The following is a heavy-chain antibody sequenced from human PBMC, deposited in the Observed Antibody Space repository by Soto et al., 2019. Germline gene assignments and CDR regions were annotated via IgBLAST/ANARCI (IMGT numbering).Heavy chain of an antibody. CDR2: IYYSGST. Sequence: SETLSLTCTVSCGSISSYYWSWIRQPPGKGLEWIGYIYYSGSTNYNPSLKSRVTISVDTSKNQFSLKLSSVTAADTAVYYCARGGITGTNLYYYNYMDVWGKGTTVTVSS. CDR1: CGSISSYY. J-gene: IGHJ6*03. V-gene: IGHV4-59*01. D-gene: IGHD1-7*01. CDR3: ARGGITGTNLYYYNYMDV.